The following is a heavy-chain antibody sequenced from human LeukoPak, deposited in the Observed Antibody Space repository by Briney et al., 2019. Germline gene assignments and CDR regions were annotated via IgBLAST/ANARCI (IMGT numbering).Heavy chain of an antibody. Sequence: ASVKVSCKASGYTFTNYGVSWVRQAPGQGLEWMGWISGYNGYTNYAQKFQFRVTMTTDTSTGTAYMELSSLRSEDTAIYYCARVREWELQHYFDYWGQGTLVAVSS. D-gene: IGHD1-26*01. CDR2: ISGYNGYT. V-gene: IGHV1-18*01. CDR1: GYTFTNYG. CDR3: ARVREWELQHYFDY. J-gene: IGHJ4*02.